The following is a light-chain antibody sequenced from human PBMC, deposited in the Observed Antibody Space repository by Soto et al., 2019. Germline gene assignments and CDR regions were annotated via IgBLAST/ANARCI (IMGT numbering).Light chain of an antibody. Sequence: IPMNKPTYSLYGSIGGRVAIRCWASQSISNFLNWYQQKPGKAPKVLTVSASTVHSRAPSPLSGTGTGTDHTLTISRHQPEDSATNSSLQDLIHPRTCVHGTKVDIK. CDR1: QSISNF. CDR3: LQDLIHPRT. CDR2: SAS. V-gene: IGKV1-6*01. J-gene: IGKJ1*01.